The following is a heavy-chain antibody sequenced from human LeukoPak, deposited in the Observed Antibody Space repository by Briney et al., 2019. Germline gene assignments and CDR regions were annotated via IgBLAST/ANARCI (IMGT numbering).Heavy chain of an antibody. D-gene: IGHD6-19*01. J-gene: IGHJ5*02. Sequence: SETQSLTCAVYGGSFSGYYWSWIRQPPGKGLEWIGEINHSGSTNYNPSLKSRVTISVDTSKNQFSLKLSSVTAADTAVYYCARGRSSGWPFNWFDPWGQGTLVTVSS. CDR1: GGSFSGYY. CDR3: ARGRSSGWPFNWFDP. V-gene: IGHV4-34*01. CDR2: INHSGST.